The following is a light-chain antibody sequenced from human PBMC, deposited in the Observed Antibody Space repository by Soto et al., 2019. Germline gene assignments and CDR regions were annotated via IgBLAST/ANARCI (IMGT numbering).Light chain of an antibody. CDR1: QTIGNW. J-gene: IGKJ1*01. CDR2: KAS. V-gene: IGKV1-5*03. CDR3: QQYNGT. Sequence: DIPMTQSPSTLSASVGDRVTITCRASQTIGNWLAWYQQKAGKAPKLLIYKASYLEGGVPSRFSGSGAGTEFTFTISSLQPDDFATYYCQQYNGTFGQGTKVEI.